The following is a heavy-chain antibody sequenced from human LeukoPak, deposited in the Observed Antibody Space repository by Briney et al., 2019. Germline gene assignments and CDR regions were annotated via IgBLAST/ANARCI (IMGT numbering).Heavy chain of an antibody. J-gene: IGHJ4*02. V-gene: IGHV3-21*05. Sequence: GGSLRLSCAASGFTFSSYEMNWVRQAPGKGLEWVSYISSSSSYIYYADSVKGRFTISRDNAKNSLYLQMNSLRAEDTAVYYCAREGDRGSYPFDYWGQGTLVTVSS. CDR2: ISSSSSYI. CDR1: GFTFSSYE. D-gene: IGHD3-16*01. CDR3: AREGDRGSYPFDY.